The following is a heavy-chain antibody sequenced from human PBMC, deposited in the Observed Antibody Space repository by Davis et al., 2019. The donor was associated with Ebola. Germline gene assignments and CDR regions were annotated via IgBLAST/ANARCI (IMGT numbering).Heavy chain of an antibody. CDR3: ARDKSISRVTGTDY. D-gene: IGHD6-19*01. Sequence: GESLKISCAASGFTFSSYWMHWVRQAPVKGLVWVSLINTDGSGTAYADSVKGRFTVSRDNAKNTLSLQMNSLRAEDTAIYYCARDKSISRVTGTDYWGQGTLVTVSS. V-gene: IGHV3-74*03. J-gene: IGHJ4*02. CDR1: GFTFSSYW. CDR2: INTDGSGT.